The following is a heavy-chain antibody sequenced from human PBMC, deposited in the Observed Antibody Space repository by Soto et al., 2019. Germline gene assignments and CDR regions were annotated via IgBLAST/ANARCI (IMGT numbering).Heavy chain of an antibody. CDR3: ARYPMEDYYRGMDV. D-gene: IGHD3-3*01. Sequence: LSLTFSVSGASISTSHYWTWVRQTPGKGLEWIGEIYHTGNTNYNPSLKSRVLLSVDKSKNHFSLRLDSVTAADTGVFYCARYPMEDYYRGMDVWGPGITVTVSS. CDR1: GASISTSHY. V-gene: IGHV4-4*02. CDR2: IYHTGNT. J-gene: IGHJ6*02.